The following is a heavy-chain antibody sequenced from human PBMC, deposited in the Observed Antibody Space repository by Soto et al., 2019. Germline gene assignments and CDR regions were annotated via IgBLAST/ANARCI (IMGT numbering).Heavy chain of an antibody. Sequence: QVQLVQSGAEVKKPGSSVKVSCKASGGTFSSYAISWVRQAPGQGLEWMGGIIPIFGTANYAQKFQGRVTITTNDSTSTAYMEASSLRSEDTAVYCCASNSYYGDYFDYWGQGTLVTVSS. CDR2: IIPIFGTA. CDR3: ASNSYYGDYFDY. CDR1: GGTFSSYA. D-gene: IGHD4-17*01. V-gene: IGHV1-69*01. J-gene: IGHJ4*02.